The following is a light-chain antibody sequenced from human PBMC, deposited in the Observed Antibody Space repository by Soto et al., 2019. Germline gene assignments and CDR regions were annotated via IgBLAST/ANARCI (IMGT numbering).Light chain of an antibody. Sequence: DIQMTQSPSSLSASVGDRVTITCRASHDISNYLNWYQHRLGRAPKLLIYDATRLQSGVSSRFSGSGSGTDFTLTISSLQPEDFATYYCQQSYVTPRTFGPGTRVDIK. CDR2: DAT. V-gene: IGKV1-39*01. CDR1: HDISNY. J-gene: IGKJ1*01. CDR3: QQSYVTPRT.